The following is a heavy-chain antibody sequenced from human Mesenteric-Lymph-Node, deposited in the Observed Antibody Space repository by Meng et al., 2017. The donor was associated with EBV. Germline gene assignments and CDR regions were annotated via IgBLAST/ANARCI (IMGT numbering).Heavy chain of an antibody. J-gene: IGHJ4*02. CDR2: IYHSSST. Sequence: VHVPEAGSALLKPSGTLSLPCAVSGASISSYNWWSRVRPPPGKGLECIGEIYHSSSTNYNPSLKRRVTISVDKSKRQFSLKLTSVTAADTAVYHCARFQRFGDFDWGQGTLVTVSS. V-gene: IGHV4-4*02. CDR3: ARFQRFGDFD. D-gene: IGHD3-10*01. CDR1: GASISSYNW.